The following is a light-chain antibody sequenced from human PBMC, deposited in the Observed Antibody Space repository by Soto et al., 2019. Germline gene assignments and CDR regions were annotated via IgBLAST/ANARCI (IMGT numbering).Light chain of an antibody. CDR1: SSNIGNNY. CDR3: AAWDDSLSGSYV. J-gene: IGLJ1*01. CDR2: RND. V-gene: IGLV1-47*01. Sequence: QSVLTQPPSASGTPGQRVTVYCSGSSSNIGNNYVFWYQHLPGTAPKLLIYRNDQRPSGVSARFSGSKSGTSASLAISGLRSEDEADYYCAAWDDSLSGSYVFGPGTKLTVL.